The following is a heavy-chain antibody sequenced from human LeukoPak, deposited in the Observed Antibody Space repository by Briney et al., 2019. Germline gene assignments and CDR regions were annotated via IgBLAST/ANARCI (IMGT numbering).Heavy chain of an antibody. Sequence: PGGSLRLSCAASGFTFSSYEMNWVRQAPGKGLEWVSYISSSGSTIYYADSVKGRFTISRDNAKNSLYLQMNSLRAEDTAVYYCARDPGVTVTTNWFDPWGQGTLVTVSS. D-gene: IGHD4-17*01. J-gene: IGHJ5*02. V-gene: IGHV3-48*03. CDR3: ARDPGVTVTTNWFDP. CDR2: ISSSGSTI. CDR1: GFTFSSYE.